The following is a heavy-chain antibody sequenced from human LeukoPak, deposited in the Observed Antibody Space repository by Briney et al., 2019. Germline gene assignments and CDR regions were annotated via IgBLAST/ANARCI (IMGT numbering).Heavy chain of an antibody. D-gene: IGHD2-21*02. CDR1: GFTFSNYW. V-gene: IGHV3-7*01. CDR3: ARDKSYGDSSDY. CDR2: INQAGSEK. J-gene: IGHJ4*02. Sequence: QPGGSLRLSCAASGFTFSNYWMSWVRQAPGRGLEWVANINQAGSEKYYVGSVKGRFTISRDNARNSLYLQMNSLRAEDTAVYYCARDKSYGDSSDYWGQGTLVTVSS.